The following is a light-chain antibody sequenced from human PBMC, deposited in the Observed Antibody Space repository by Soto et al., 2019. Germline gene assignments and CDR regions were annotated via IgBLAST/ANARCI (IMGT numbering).Light chain of an antibody. CDR3: QQRSNWPST. J-gene: IGKJ4*01. V-gene: IGKV3-11*01. CDR2: DAS. Sequence: EIVLTQSPATMSLSPGDRAALSCRASQSVSSYLAWYQQKPGQAPRLLIYDASKRAPGIPARFTGSGSGTDFTLTISSLEPEDFAVYVCQQRSNWPSTFGGGTKVEI. CDR1: QSVSSY.